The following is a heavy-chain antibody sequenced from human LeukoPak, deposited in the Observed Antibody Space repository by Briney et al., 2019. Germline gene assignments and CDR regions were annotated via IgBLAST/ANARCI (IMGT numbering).Heavy chain of an antibody. Sequence: GGSLRLSCAASGFTFGSYAMSWVRQAPGKGLEWVSAISGSGGSTCYADSVKGRFTISRDNSKNTLYLQMNSLRAEDTAVYYCARDANVDTAMASYFDYWGQGTLVTVSS. CDR3: ARDANVDTAMASYFDY. CDR1: GFTFGSYA. D-gene: IGHD5-18*01. J-gene: IGHJ4*02. V-gene: IGHV3-23*01. CDR2: ISGSGGST.